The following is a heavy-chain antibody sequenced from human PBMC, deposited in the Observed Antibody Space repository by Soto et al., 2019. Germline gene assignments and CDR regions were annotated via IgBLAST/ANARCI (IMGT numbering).Heavy chain of an antibody. Sequence: QVQLVQSGAEVKKPGSSVKVSCKASGGTFSSYAISWVRQAPGQGLEWMGGLIPIFGTANYEQKFQGRVTITADESTITAYMELSSLRSEDTAVYYWARESTGDSTVWNYYYGMDVWGQGTTVTVSS. CDR2: LIPIFGTA. CDR1: GGTFSSYA. V-gene: IGHV1-69*01. D-gene: IGHD3-16*01. J-gene: IGHJ6*02. CDR3: ARESTGDSTVWNYYYGMDV.